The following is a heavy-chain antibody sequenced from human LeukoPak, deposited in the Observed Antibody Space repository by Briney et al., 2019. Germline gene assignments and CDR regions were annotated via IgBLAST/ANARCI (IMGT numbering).Heavy chain of an antibody. J-gene: IGHJ4*02. Sequence: EGSLRLSCAAPGFTFNNYGMHWVRQAPGKGLEWVAVISYDGRNKHYPDSVKGRFTISRVISTDTLWLQMDSLRTEDTAVYYCAKGPLRGTAAAIDYWGQGTLVTVSS. CDR2: ISYDGRNK. D-gene: IGHD2-2*01. V-gene: IGHV3-30*18. CDR3: AKGPLRGTAAAIDY. CDR1: GFTFNNYG.